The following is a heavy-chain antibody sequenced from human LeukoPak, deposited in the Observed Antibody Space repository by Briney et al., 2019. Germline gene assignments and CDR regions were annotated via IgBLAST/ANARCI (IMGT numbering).Heavy chain of an antibody. CDR1: GFTFSNYA. CDR3: ARCRSTSCYTQGPLDI. D-gene: IGHD2-2*02. V-gene: IGHV3-30-3*01. CDR2: ISYDGSNK. J-gene: IGHJ3*02. Sequence: VRSLRLSCAASGFTFSNYAMHWVRQAPGKGLEWVAVISYDGSNKYYADSVKGRLTISRENSKNTLYLQMNSLRAEDTAVYYWARCRSTSCYTQGPLDIWGQGTMVTVSS.